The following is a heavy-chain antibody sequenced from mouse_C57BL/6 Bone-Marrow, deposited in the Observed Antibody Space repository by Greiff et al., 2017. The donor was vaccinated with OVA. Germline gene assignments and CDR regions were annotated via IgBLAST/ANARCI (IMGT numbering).Heavy chain of an antibody. V-gene: IGHV1-53*01. D-gene: IGHD5-5*01. CDR1: GYTFTSYW. Sequence: QVQLQQPGTELVKPGASVKLSCKASGYTFTSYWMHWVKQRPGQGLEWIGNINPSNGGTNYNEKFKSKATLTVDKSSSTAYMQLSSLTSEDSAVYFCARPIYLYYAMDYWGQGTSVTVSS. CDR3: ARPIYLYYAMDY. CDR2: INPSNGGT. J-gene: IGHJ4*01.